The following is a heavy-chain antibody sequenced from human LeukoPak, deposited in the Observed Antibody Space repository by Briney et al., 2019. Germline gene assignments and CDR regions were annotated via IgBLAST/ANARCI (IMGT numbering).Heavy chain of an antibody. CDR1: GGSISSYY. CDR2: IYFIGSP. J-gene: IGHJ6*03. CDR3: ARTSASYYYYMDV. D-gene: IGHD3-3*01. Sequence: SETLSLTCTLSGGSISSYYWSWIRQPPGKGLEWIGYIYFIGSPKYNPSLKSRVTISLDKSRKQLSLNLTSVTAADTAVYYCARTSASYYYYMDVWGKGTTVTISS. V-gene: IGHV4-59*01.